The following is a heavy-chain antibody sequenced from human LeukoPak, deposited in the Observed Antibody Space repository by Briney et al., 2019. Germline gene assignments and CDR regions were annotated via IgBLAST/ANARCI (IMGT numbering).Heavy chain of an antibody. J-gene: IGHJ4*02. Sequence: GRSLRLSCAGSGFVFNNYAMHWVRQPPGKGLEWVSGISWNSGTIDYADSVRGRFTISRDNAKNSLYLQMDSLRVEDTAFYYCAKDNRRHYTSGPNPDSLHWGQGALVTVSS. V-gene: IGHV3-9*01. CDR1: GFVFNNYA. CDR3: AKDNRRHYTSGPNPDSLH. D-gene: IGHD6-19*01. CDR2: ISWNSGTI.